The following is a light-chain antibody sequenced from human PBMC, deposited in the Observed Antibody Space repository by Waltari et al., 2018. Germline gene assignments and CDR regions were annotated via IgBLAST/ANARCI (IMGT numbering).Light chain of an antibody. CDR1: HSRVHSDGNTY. J-gene: IGKJ1*01. CDR2: QVS. V-gene: IGKV2-30*02. CDR3: MQGTLWPRWT. Sequence: VVMTQSPLSLPVTLGQPASISCRSTHSRVHSDGNTYLNWFQQRPGQSPRRLIYQVSNRDSGVPDRFSGSGSGTDFTLRISRVEAEDVGVYFCMQGTLWPRWTFGQGTKVEIK.